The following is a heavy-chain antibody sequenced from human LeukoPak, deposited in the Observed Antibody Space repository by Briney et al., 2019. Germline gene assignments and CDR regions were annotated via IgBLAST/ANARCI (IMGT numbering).Heavy chain of an antibody. CDR3: ARDSSEFRSLIFH. CDR2: ITPMFGTA. CDR1: GGTFSSYA. J-gene: IGHJ1*01. Sequence: SVKVSCKASGGTFSSYAINWVRQAPGQGLEWMGGITPMFGTAKYAQKFQGRVTITADESTSTAYMELSSLRSEDTAVYYCARDSSEFRSLIFHWGQGTLVTVSS. V-gene: IGHV1-69*13. D-gene: IGHD3-9*01.